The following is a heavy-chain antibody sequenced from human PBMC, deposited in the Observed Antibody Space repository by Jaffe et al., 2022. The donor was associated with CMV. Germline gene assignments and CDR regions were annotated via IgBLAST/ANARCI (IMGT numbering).Heavy chain of an antibody. CDR3: ARDQRSYYDSSGYGY. CDR2: IWYDGSNK. Sequence: QVQLVESGGGVVQPGRSLRLSCAASGFTFSSYGMHWVRQAPGKGLEWVAVIWYDGSNKYYADSVKGRFTISRDNSKNTLYLQMNSLRAEDTAVYYCARDQRSYYDSSGYGYWGQGTLVTVSS. V-gene: IGHV3-33*01. J-gene: IGHJ4*02. D-gene: IGHD3-22*01. CDR1: GFTFSSYG.